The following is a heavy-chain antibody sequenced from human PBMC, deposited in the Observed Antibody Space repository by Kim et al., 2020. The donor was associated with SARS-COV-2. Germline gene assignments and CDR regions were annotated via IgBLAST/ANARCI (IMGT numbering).Heavy chain of an antibody. Sequence: SETLSHTCTVSGGSISSYYWSWIRQPPGKGLEWIGYIYYSGSTNYNPSLKSRVIISVDTSKNQFSLKLSSVTAADTAVYYCARGSSLTIFGVVGWFDPWGQGTLVTVSS. D-gene: IGHD3-3*01. CDR3: ARGSSLTIFGVVGWFDP. J-gene: IGHJ5*02. CDR1: GGSISSYY. CDR2: IYYSGST. V-gene: IGHV4-59*01.